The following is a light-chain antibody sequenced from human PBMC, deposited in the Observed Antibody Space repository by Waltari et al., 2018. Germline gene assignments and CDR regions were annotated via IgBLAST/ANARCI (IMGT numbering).Light chain of an antibody. V-gene: IGLV2-14*03. CDR3: GSYTTSSTLNVL. CDR1: SSDVGGYTC. J-gene: IGLJ2*01. CDR2: DAT. Sequence: QSALTQPASVSGSPGQSITISCIVTSSDVGGYTCVPWYHQHPGKAPKPMIYDATNRPSGVSNRFSGSKSGNPASLTISGLQAEDEADYYCGSYTTSSTLNVLFGGGTKLTVL.